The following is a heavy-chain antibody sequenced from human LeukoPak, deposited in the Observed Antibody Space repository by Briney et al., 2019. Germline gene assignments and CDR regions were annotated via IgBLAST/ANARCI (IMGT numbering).Heavy chain of an antibody. Sequence: GGSLRLSCAASGCTFSDYYMSWIRQAPGKGLEWVSYISSSSSYTNYADSAKGRFTISRDNAKNSLYLQMNSLRAEDTAVYYCARIYYYGSGSRPDAFDIWGQGTMVTVSS. CDR2: ISSSSSYT. V-gene: IGHV3-11*03. D-gene: IGHD3-10*01. J-gene: IGHJ3*02. CDR3: ARIYYYGSGSRPDAFDI. CDR1: GCTFSDYY.